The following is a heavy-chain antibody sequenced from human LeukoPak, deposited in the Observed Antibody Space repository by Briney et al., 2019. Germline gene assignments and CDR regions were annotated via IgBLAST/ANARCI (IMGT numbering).Heavy chain of an antibody. CDR3: ASSRLPAAKNWFDP. V-gene: IGHV3-21*01. CDR1: GFTFSSYS. CDR2: ISSSSSYI. D-gene: IGHD2-2*01. J-gene: IGHJ5*02. Sequence: GGSLRLSCAASGFTFSSYSMNWVRQAPGKGLEWVSPISSSSSYIYYADSVKGRFTISRDNAKNSLYLQMNSLRAEDTAVYYCASSRLPAAKNWFDPWGQGTLVTVSS.